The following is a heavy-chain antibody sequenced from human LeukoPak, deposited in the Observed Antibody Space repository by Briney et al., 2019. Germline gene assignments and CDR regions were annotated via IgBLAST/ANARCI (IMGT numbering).Heavy chain of an antibody. CDR2: IYYSGST. V-gene: IGHV4-30-4*01. J-gene: IGHJ6*02. D-gene: IGHD3-16*02. CDR3: ARSPRPAFGGVIVYGMDV. Sequence: PSETLSLTCTVSGGSISSGDYYWSWIRQPPGKGLEWIGYIYYSGSTYYNPSLKSRVTISVDTSKNQFSMKLSSVTAADPAVYYCARSPRPAFGGVIVYGMDVWGQGTTVTVSS. CDR1: GGSISSGDYY.